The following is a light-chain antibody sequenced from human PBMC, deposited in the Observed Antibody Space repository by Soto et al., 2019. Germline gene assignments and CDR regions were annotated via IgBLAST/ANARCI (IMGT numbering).Light chain of an antibody. J-gene: IGKJ1*01. Sequence: DIPMTQSPSSLSASVGDRVTITGRASRSINTYVNWYRQRPGKAPELLIYSASSLHFGVPSRFSGSGAGTDFTFTINSLLPEDLAIYYCQQTYSTPRTFGQGTKVDIK. CDR1: RSINTY. CDR3: QQTYSTPRT. V-gene: IGKV1-39*01. CDR2: SAS.